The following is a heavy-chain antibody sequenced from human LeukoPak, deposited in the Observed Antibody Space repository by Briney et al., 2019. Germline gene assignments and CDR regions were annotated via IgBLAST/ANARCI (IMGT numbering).Heavy chain of an antibody. CDR3: AKERCGGDCYQDY. D-gene: IGHD2-21*02. CDR1: GFTFSSYG. V-gene: IGHV3-30*18. J-gene: IGHJ4*02. Sequence: GGSLRLSCAASGFTFSSYGMHWVRQAPGKGLEWVAVISYDGSNKYYADSVKGRFTISRDNSKNTLYLQMNSLRAEDTAVYYCAKERCGGDCYQDYWGQGTLVTVSS. CDR2: ISYDGSNK.